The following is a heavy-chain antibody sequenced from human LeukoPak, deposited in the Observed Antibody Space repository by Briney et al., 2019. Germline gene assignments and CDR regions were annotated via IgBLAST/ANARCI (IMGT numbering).Heavy chain of an antibody. CDR2: VNPSGGST. Sequence: ASVKVSCKASGYTFTNYYMHWVRQAPGQGLEWMGIVNPSGGSTSYAQKFQGRVTMTRDTSTSTVYMELSSLRSEDTALYYCARGRFPTKRSAYYYGAFGIWGQGTMVTVSS. CDR1: GYTFTNYY. CDR3: ARGRFPTKRSAYYYGAFGI. J-gene: IGHJ3*02. V-gene: IGHV1-46*01. D-gene: IGHD3-22*01.